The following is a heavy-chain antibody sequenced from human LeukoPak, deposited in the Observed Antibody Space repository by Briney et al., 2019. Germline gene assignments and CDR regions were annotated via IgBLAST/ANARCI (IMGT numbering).Heavy chain of an antibody. J-gene: IGHJ6*02. V-gene: IGHV4-59*01. Sequence: SETLSLTCTVSGGSISRYYWSWIRQPPGKGLGWIGYIYYSGSTNYNPSLKSRVTISVDTSKNQFSLKLSSVTAADTAVYYCARSLPLWVGNYNHGMDVWGQGITVTVSS. CDR3: ARSLPLWVGNYNHGMDV. CDR1: GGSISRYY. CDR2: IYYSGST. D-gene: IGHD3-10*01.